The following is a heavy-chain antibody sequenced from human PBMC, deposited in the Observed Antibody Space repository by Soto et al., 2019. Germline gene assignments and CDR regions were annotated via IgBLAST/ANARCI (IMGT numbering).Heavy chain of an antibody. CDR1: GGTFRSYA. CDR2: IIPIFGTA. D-gene: IGHD6-13*01. J-gene: IGHJ3*02. CDR3: AREVPVAAAGNDAFDI. Sequence: SVRVSFPASGGTFRSYAISWGRQAPGQGLEWMGGIIPIFGTANYAQKFQGRVTITADESTSTAYMELSSLRSEDTAVYYCAREVPVAAAGNDAFDIWGQGTMVTVSS. V-gene: IGHV1-69*13.